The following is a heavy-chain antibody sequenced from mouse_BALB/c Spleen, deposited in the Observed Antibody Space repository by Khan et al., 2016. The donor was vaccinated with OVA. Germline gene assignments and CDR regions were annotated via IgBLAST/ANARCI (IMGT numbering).Heavy chain of an antibody. V-gene: IGHV2-6-5*01. CDR2: IWAGGSK. CDR3: TKDPAYYDIDY. CDR1: GFSLTDYA. J-gene: IGHJ4*01. Sequence: QVQLKQSGPGLVPPSPSLSITCTASGFSLTDYAVSWIRQPPGKGLEWLGVIWAGGSKYYNSALISRVSISKDNSRSQVFVNMNSLQTDDTAMYYCTKDPAYYDIDYWGQGITVTVSS.